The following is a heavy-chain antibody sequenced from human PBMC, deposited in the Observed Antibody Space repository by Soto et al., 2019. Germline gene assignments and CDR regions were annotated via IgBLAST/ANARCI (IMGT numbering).Heavy chain of an antibody. Sequence: DSVKVSCKASGYTFTSYAMHWVRQAPGQRLEWMGWINAGNGNTKYSQKFQGRVTITRDTSASTAYMELSSLRSEDTAVYYFAVGAVAGVFDPWGQGTLVTVSS. D-gene: IGHD6-19*01. V-gene: IGHV1-3*01. CDR1: GYTFTSYA. CDR2: INAGNGNT. CDR3: AVGAVAGVFDP. J-gene: IGHJ5*02.